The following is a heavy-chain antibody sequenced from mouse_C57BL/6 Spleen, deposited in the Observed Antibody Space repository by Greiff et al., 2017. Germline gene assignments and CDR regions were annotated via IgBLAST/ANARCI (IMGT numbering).Heavy chain of an antibody. D-gene: IGHD1-1*01. V-gene: IGHV1-50*01. J-gene: IGHJ4*01. CDR1: GYTFTSYW. CDR3: ARSGGSSSPYAMDY. CDR2: IDPSDSYT. Sequence: VQLQQSGAELVKPGASVKLSCKASGYTFTSYWMQWVKQRPGQGLEWIGEIDPSDSYTNYNQKFKGKATLTVDTSSSTAYIQLSSLTSEDSAVYYCARSGGSSSPYAMDYWGQGTSVTVSS.